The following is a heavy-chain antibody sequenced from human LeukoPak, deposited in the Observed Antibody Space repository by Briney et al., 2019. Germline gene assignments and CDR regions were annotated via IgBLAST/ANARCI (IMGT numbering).Heavy chain of an antibody. CDR1: GGSISSYY. Sequence: ASETLSLTCTVSGGSISSYYWSWIRQPPGKGLEWIGYIYYRGSTNYNPSLKSRVTISVDTSKNQFSLKLSSVTAADTAVYYCARISRGGQWLVYTDAFDIWGQGTMVTVSS. V-gene: IGHV4-59*01. J-gene: IGHJ3*02. D-gene: IGHD6-19*01. CDR2: IYYRGST. CDR3: ARISRGGQWLVYTDAFDI.